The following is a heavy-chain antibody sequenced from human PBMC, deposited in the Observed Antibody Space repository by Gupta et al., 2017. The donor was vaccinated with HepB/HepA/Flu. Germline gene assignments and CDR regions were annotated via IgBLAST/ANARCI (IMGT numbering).Heavy chain of an antibody. CDR3: ARGQGWVLV. D-gene: IGHD1-26*01. V-gene: IGHV3-7*03. Sequence: EAQLVESGGGLVQPGGSLRLSCAASGFTFSGHWMTWVRQAPGKGLEWVANIKQDGSEKNYVDFVKGRFTISRDNAQNSLYLQMNSLRVDDTAVYYCARGQGWVLVWCQGTLVTVSS. CDR1: GFTFSGHW. CDR2: IKQDGSEK. J-gene: IGHJ4*02.